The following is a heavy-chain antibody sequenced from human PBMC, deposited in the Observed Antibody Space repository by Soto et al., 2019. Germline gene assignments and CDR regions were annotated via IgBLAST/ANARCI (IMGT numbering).Heavy chain of an antibody. CDR1: GYSFTSYW. J-gene: IGHJ6*02. CDR3: ARRGYYDSSGYDYYYYGMDV. V-gene: IGHV5-51*01. D-gene: IGHD3-22*01. CDR2: IYPGDSDT. Sequence: PGESLKISCKGSGYSFTSYWIGWVRQMPGKGLEWMGIIYPGDSDTRYSPSFQGQVTISADKSISTAYLQWSSLKASDTAMYYCARRGYYDSSGYDYYYYGMDVWGQGTTVTVSS.